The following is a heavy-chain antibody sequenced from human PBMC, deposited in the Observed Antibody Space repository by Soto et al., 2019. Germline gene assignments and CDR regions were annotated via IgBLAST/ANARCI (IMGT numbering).Heavy chain of an antibody. V-gene: IGHV5-10-1*01. CDR1: GYSFTSYW. Sequence: GESLKISCKGSGYSFTSYWISWVRQMPGKGLEWMGRIDPSDSYTNYSPSFQGHVTISADKSISTAYLQWSSLKASDTAMYYCARPYYCSSTSCDDAFDIWGQGTMVTVSS. CDR2: IDPSDSYT. CDR3: ARPYYCSSTSCDDAFDI. J-gene: IGHJ3*02. D-gene: IGHD2-2*01.